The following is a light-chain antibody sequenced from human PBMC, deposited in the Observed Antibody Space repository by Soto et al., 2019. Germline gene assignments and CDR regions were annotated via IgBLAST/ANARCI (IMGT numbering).Light chain of an antibody. V-gene: IGKV3D-15*01. CDR1: QSVNSK. CDR2: GAS. CDR3: QQYSEFYT. J-gene: IGKJ2*01. Sequence: EIVMTQSPATLSVSPGERATLSCRASQSVNSKLAWLQQKPGQALRLLIYGASTRASGIPARFSGSGSGTEFALTISSMQSEDFGVYSCQQYSEFYTFGQGTKLEIK.